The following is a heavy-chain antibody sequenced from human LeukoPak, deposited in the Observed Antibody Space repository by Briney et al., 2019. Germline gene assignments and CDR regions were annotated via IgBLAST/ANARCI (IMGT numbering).Heavy chain of an antibody. CDR3: ARDVEMATIGLRIFSYYFDY. CDR2: IYTSGST. CDR1: GGAISTNGYY. D-gene: IGHD5-24*01. V-gene: IGHV4-61*02. J-gene: IGHJ4*02. Sequence: TSETLSLTCTVSGGAISTNGYYWGWIRQPAGKGLEWIGRIYTSGSTNYNPSLKSRVTMSVDTSKNQFSLTLSSVTAADTAVYYCARDVEMATIGLRIFSYYFDYWGQGTLVTVSS.